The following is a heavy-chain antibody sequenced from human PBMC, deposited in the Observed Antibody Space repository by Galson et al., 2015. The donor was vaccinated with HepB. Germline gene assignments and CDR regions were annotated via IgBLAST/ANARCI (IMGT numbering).Heavy chain of an antibody. CDR1: GYSFTSYW. V-gene: IGHV5-51*01. CDR3: ARRRMGYDSSGYSSYWYFDL. D-gene: IGHD3-22*01. J-gene: IGHJ2*01. Sequence: QSGAEVKKPGESLKISCKGSGYSFTSYWIGCVRQMPGKGLEWMGINYPCDSDTRYSPSFQGKVTISADKSSSTAYLQWSRLKAPDTAMYYCARRRMGYDSSGYSSYWYFDLWGRGTLVTVSS. CDR2: NYPCDSDT.